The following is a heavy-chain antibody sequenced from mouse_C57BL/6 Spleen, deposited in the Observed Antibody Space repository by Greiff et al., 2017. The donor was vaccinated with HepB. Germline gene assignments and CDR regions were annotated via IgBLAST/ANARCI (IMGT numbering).Heavy chain of an antibody. CDR2: IEPEDGDT. D-gene: IGHD3-2*02. CDR1: GFNIKDYY. Sequence: VQLKQSGAELVRPGASVKLSCTASGFNIKDYYMHWVKQRPEQGLEWIGRIEPEDGDTEYAPKFQGKATMTAEASSKTAYLQLSSLTSEDTAVYYCTPRSGYVYFDYWGPGTTLTVSS. V-gene: IGHV14-1*01. J-gene: IGHJ2*01. CDR3: TPRSGYVYFDY.